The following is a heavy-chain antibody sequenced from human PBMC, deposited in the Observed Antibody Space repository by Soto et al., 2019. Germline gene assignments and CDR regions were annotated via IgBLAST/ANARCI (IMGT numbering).Heavy chain of an antibody. CDR2: IWYDGSNK. Sequence: QVQLVESGGGVVQPGRSLRLSCAASGFTFSSYGLHRVRQAPGKGLEWVAVIWYDGSNKYYADSVKGRFTISRDNSKNTLYLQMNSLRAEATAVYYCARDRGEQWLVRGAFEIWGRGAMVTVSS. CDR1: GFTFSSYG. D-gene: IGHD6-19*01. V-gene: IGHV3-33*01. J-gene: IGHJ3*02. CDR3: ARDRGEQWLVRGAFEI.